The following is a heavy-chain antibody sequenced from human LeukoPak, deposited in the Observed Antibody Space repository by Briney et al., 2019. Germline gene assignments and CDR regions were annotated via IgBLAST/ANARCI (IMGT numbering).Heavy chain of an antibody. D-gene: IGHD3-3*01. CDR3: ARDLSDFWSGYYIMGY. CDR2: ISSSGSTI. Sequence: PGGSLRLSCAASGFTFSSYSMNWIRQAPGKGLEWVSYISSSGSTIYYADSVKGRFTISRDNAKNSLYLQMNSLRAEDTAVYYCARDLSDFWSGYYIMGYWGQGTLVTVSS. V-gene: IGHV3-48*04. CDR1: GFTFSSYS. J-gene: IGHJ4*02.